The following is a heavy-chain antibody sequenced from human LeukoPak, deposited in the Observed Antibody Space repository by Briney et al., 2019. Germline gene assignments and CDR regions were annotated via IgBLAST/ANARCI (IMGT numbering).Heavy chain of an antibody. CDR2: ISNNGDNA. CDR1: GFSFSSYA. V-gene: IGHV3-64*02. CDR3: ARDSMTTVVTSLFDL. J-gene: IGHJ2*01. Sequence: GGSLRLSCAASGFSFSSYAMHWVRQAPGKGLEYVSAISNNGDNAYYADSMKARFTISRDNAKNSLYLQMNSLRAEDTAVYYCARDSMTTVVTSLFDLWGRGTLVTVSS. D-gene: IGHD4-23*01.